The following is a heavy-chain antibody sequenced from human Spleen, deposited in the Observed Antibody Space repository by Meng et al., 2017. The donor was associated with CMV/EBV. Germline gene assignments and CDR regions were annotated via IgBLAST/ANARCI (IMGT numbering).Heavy chain of an antibody. D-gene: IGHD1/OR15-1a*01. J-gene: IGHJ4*02. V-gene: IGHV3-30*02. CDR2: IRYDGNDK. Sequence: GGPLRLSFAASGFTFSSYGMHWVRQAPGKGLEWVAFIRYDGNDKYYADSVKGRFTISRDNSKNTLYLQMNSLRDEDTAVYECAKDSVYNTYWYKAVNRGQGTLVTVSS. CDR3: AKDSVYNTYWYKAVN. CDR1: GFTFSSYG.